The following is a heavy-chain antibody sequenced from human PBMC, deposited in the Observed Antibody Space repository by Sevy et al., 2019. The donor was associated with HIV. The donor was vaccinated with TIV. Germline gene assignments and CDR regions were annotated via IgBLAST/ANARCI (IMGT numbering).Heavy chain of an antibody. CDR2: INPQTGGT. V-gene: IGHV1-2*02. D-gene: IGHD3-22*01. CDR1: GYTFTEYY. Sequence: ASVKVSCKASGYTFTEYYVHWLRQAPGQGLEWMGWINPQTGGTYFAKKFQDRVTLTTATSINPVYMELSGLKFDDPAGFYWARMGDYFVTSGYCPLKYWGLGTLVTVSS. J-gene: IGHJ4*02. CDR3: ARMGDYFVTSGYCPLKY.